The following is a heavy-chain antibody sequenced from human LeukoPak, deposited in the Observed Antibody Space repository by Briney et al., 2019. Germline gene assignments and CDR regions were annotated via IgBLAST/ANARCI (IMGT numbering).Heavy chain of an antibody. CDR1: GGSFSGYY. D-gene: IGHD2-15*01. CDR2: IYTSGST. Sequence: SETLSLTCAVYGGSFSGYYWSWIRQPAGKGLEWIGRIYTSGSTNYNPSLKSRVTMSVDTSKNQFSLKLSSVTAADTAVYYCARGRTGWYWAFDIWGQGTMVTVSS. CDR3: ARGRTGWYWAFDI. V-gene: IGHV4-59*10. J-gene: IGHJ3*02.